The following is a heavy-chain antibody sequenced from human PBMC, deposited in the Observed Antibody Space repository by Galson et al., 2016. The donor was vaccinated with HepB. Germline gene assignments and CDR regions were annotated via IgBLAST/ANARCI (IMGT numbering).Heavy chain of an antibody. CDR3: AKRTTGGAFDI. CDR2: IYHSGST. CDR1: GGSISTTGYY. V-gene: IGHV4-31*03. D-gene: IGHD1-1*01. J-gene: IGHJ3*02. Sequence: TLSLTCTVSGGSISTTGYYWSWIRQHPGKGLEWIGYIYHSGSTLYNPSLKSRLTMSVDTSKNQFSLKLSRVTAADTAVYYCAKRTTGGAFDIWGQGTMVSVSS.